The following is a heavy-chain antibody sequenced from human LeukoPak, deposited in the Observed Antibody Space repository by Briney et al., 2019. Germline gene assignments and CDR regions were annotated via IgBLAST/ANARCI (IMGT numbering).Heavy chain of an antibody. J-gene: IGHJ6*02. CDR3: GRIASIYGSGRNYYYCHFPMDV. CDR1: AFRFDDHG. Sequence: GGSLRLSCAASAFRFDDHGMSWVRQVPGKGLEWVSDINWNGGRTSYADPVKGRFTISRDNAKKSLYLDMNSLRAEDTALYYCGRIASIYGSGRNYYYCHFPMDVWGQGATVTVSS. D-gene: IGHD3-10*01. CDR2: INWNGGRT. V-gene: IGHV3-20*04.